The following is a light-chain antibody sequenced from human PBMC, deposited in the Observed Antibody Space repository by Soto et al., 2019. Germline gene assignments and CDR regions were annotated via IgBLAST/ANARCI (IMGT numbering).Light chain of an antibody. CDR2: DAS. V-gene: IGKV1-5*01. CDR3: LQYSYSTPWT. J-gene: IGKJ1*01. Sequence: DIQMTQSPSTLSASVGDRVTITCRASQSISSWLAWYQQKPGKAPKLLIYDASSLESGVPSRFSGSGSGTEFTLTISRLQPDDVATYYCLQYSYSTPWTFGQGTKVDIK. CDR1: QSISSW.